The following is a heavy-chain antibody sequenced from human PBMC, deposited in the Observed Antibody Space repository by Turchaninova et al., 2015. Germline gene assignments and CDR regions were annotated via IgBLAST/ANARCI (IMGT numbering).Heavy chain of an antibody. CDR2: SYYGWNT. D-gene: IGHD7-27*01. CDR1: GASLRSRRSH. CDR3: TRHPPWGSLDS. Sequence: QLQLQESGPGLVKPAEPLSLTCTVSGASLRSRRSHWGWILQPPGAGLEWVGGSYYGWNTYYSPSLKSRVTISVDTSKNQFSLNLSSVTASDTAVYYCTRHPPWGSLDSWGQGTLVTVSS. V-gene: IGHV4-39*01. J-gene: IGHJ4*02.